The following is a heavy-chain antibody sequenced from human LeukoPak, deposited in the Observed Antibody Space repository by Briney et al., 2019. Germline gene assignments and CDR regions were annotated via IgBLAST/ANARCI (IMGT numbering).Heavy chain of an antibody. CDR3: ARGAWTFDY. CDR2: IKQDGSEK. J-gene: IGHJ4*02. V-gene: IGHV3-7*01. Sequence: GGSLRLSCVASGFTLSGYWMSWVRQAPGKGLEWVANIKQDGSEKYYVDSVKGRFTISRDNAKNSLYLQMNSLRAEDTAVYYCARGAWTFDYWGQGTLVSVSS. D-gene: IGHD3/OR15-3a*01. CDR1: GFTLSGYW.